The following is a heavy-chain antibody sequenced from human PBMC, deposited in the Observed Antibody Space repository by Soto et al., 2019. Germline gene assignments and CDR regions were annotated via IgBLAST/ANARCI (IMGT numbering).Heavy chain of an antibody. CDR3: ARDRSSSWYRSMYNWFDP. J-gene: IGHJ5*02. V-gene: IGHV1-69*06. Sequence: SVKVPCKASGGTFSSYAISWVRQAPGQGLEWMGGIIPIFGTANYAQKFQGRVTITADKSTSTAYMELSSLRSEDTAVYYCARDRSSSWYRSMYNWFDPWGQGTLVTVSS. CDR1: GGTFSSYA. D-gene: IGHD6-13*01. CDR2: IIPIFGTA.